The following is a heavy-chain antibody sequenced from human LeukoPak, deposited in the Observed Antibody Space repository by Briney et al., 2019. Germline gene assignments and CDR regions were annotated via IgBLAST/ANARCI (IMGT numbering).Heavy chain of an antibody. D-gene: IGHD4-17*01. CDR1: GFTFSSYS. CDR2: IKEDGSDK. CDR3: ARLKDAVTIFDC. Sequence: PGGSLRLSCAASGFTFSSYSMNWVRQAPGKGLEWVASIKEDGSDKYYVDSVKGRFTISRDNTKNSLYVQMNSLRAEDTAVYYCARLKDAVTIFDCWGQGILVTVSP. V-gene: IGHV3-7*01. J-gene: IGHJ5*01.